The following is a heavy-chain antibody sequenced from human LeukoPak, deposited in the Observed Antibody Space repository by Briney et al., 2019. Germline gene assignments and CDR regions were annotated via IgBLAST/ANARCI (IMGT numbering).Heavy chain of an antibody. CDR3: ARDGRAFDI. V-gene: IGHV3-48*01. CDR1: GFIVSSNY. Sequence: GGSLRLSCAASGFIVSSNYMNWVRQAPGKGLEWVSYISSSSSTIYYADSVKGRFTISRDNAKNSLYLQMNSLRAEDTAVYYCARDGRAFDIWGQGTMVTVSS. J-gene: IGHJ3*02. CDR2: ISSSSSTI.